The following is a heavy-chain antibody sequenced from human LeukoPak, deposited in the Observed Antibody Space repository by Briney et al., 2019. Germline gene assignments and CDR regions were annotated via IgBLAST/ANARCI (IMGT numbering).Heavy chain of an antibody. J-gene: IGHJ4*02. D-gene: IGHD1-26*01. V-gene: IGHV4-4*02. Sequence: GSLRLSCAASGFTFSSNWMHWVRQGPGKGLEWIGSIYYSGSTYYNPSLKSRVTISVDTSKSQFSLKLTSVTAADTAVYYCAKDATEYSGSPYYFDYWGQGTLVTVSS. CDR2: IYYSGST. CDR3: AKDATEYSGSPYYFDY. CDR1: GFTFSSNW.